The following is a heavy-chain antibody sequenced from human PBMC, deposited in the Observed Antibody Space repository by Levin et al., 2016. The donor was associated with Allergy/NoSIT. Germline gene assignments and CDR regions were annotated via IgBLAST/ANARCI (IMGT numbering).Heavy chain of an antibody. V-gene: IGHV3-23*01. CDR1: TFTLSNYA. J-gene: IGHJ6*02. CDR3: ARDWVTTSDYRYYGMDV. D-gene: IGHD4-17*01. Sequence: GGSLRLSCAASTFTLSNYAMSWVRRAPGKGLEWVAAITGSGDDTYYADSVKGRFTISRDNSKDTLYLQMNNLRAEDTAVYYCARDWVTTSDYRYYGMDVWGQGATVTISS. CDR2: ITGSGDDT.